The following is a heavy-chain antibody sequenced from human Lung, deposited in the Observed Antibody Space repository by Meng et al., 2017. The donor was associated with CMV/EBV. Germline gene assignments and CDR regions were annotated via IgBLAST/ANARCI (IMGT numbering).Heavy chain of an antibody. CDR3: ARELYYDILTGPRAFDV. Sequence: SCAASGFTFSSYGVHWVRQAPGEGLEWVAFISYGGGKEYYADSVKGRFTISRDNSKNMLFLQMDSLRPDDTAVYYCARELYYDILTGPRAFDVWXQGTVVTVSS. J-gene: IGHJ3*01. D-gene: IGHD3-9*01. CDR2: ISYGGGKE. CDR1: GFTFSSYG. V-gene: IGHV3-30-3*01.